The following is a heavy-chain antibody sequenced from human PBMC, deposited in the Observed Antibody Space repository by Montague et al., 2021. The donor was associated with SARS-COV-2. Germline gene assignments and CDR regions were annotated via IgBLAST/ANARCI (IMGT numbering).Heavy chain of an antibody. V-gene: IGHV4-34*01. CDR1: GGSFSVYH. CDR2: INYGGST. CDR3: SRGAPGY. J-gene: IGHJ4*02. D-gene: IGHD1-1*01. Sequence: SETLSLTCAVYGGSFSVYHWTWIRQSPGEGLEWIGQINYGGSTKYNPSLKSRVTISIDTSKNQFSLNLTSVTAADTAVYYCSRGAPGYWGQGTLVTVSS.